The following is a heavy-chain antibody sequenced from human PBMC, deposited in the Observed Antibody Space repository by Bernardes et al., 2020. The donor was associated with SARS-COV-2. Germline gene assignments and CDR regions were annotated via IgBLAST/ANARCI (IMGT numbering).Heavy chain of an antibody. CDR1: GFSFSSYL. J-gene: IGHJ4*02. CDR3: ARDLLHLGSGPFDS. V-gene: IGHV3-30*12. D-gene: IGHD6-19*01. Sequence: GGSLRLSCAASGFSFSSYLMHWVRQSPGKGLEWLAVVSYDGFKRDYANSVKGRFTISRDDSKNTLYLQMIHLRVEDTAVYYCARDLLHLGSGPFDSWGQGTQVTVS. CDR2: VSYDGFKR.